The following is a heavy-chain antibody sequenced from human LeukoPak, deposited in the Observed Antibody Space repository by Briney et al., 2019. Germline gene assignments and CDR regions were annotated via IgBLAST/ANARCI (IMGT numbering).Heavy chain of an antibody. Sequence: ASVKVSCKASGYTFTSYYMHWVRQAPGQGLEWMGIINPSGGSTSYAQKLQGRVTMTTDTSTSTAYMELRSLRSDDTAVYYCARALGEADIVVVPAADYGYWGQGTLVTVSS. CDR1: GYTFTSYY. CDR2: INPSGGST. CDR3: ARALGEADIVVVPAADYGY. D-gene: IGHD2-2*01. J-gene: IGHJ4*02. V-gene: IGHV1-46*01.